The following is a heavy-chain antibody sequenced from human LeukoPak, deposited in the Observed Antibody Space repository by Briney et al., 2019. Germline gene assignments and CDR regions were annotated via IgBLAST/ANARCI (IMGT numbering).Heavy chain of an antibody. CDR1: GGSISSGGYY. V-gene: IGHV4-31*03. J-gene: IGHJ4*02. Sequence: PSQTLSLTCTVSGGSISSGGYYWSWIRQHPGKGLGWIGYIYYSGSTYYNPSLKSRVTISVDTSKNQFSLKLSSVTAADTAVYYCARVKWSQRSFDYWGQGTLVTVSS. D-gene: IGHD2-15*01. CDR3: ARVKWSQRSFDY. CDR2: IYYSGST.